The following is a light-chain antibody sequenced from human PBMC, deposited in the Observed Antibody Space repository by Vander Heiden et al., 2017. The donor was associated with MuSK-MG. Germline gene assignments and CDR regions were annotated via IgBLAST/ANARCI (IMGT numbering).Light chain of an antibody. CDR1: QSISSW. CDR2: KAS. V-gene: IGKV1-5*03. Sequence: DIQMTQSPSTLSVSVGDRVTITCRASQSISSWLAWYQQKPGKAPKLLIYKASSLESGVPSRFSGSGSGTEFTLTISSLQPDDFATYYCQQDNSYSGTFGQGTKVEIK. J-gene: IGKJ1*01. CDR3: QQDNSYSGT.